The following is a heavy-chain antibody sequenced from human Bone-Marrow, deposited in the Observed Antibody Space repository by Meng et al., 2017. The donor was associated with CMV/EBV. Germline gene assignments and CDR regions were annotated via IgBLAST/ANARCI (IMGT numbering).Heavy chain of an antibody. D-gene: IGHD3-22*01. CDR3: AKWGHYYDSSYDY. Sequence: GGSLRLSCAASGFTFSSYGMHWVRQAPGKGLEWVAFIRYDGSNKYYADSVKGRFTISRDNSKNTLYLQMNSLRAEDTAVYYCAKWGHYYDSSYDYWGQGTLVTGSS. CDR1: GFTFSSYG. CDR2: IRYDGSNK. V-gene: IGHV3-30*02. J-gene: IGHJ4*02.